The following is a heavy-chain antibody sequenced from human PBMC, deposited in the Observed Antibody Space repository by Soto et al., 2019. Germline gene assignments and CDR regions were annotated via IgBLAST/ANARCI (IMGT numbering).Heavy chain of an antibody. CDR1: GYTFTGYY. J-gene: IGHJ3*02. D-gene: IGHD3-22*01. CDR3: ARGFYSGSGYWAAFHI. Sequence: ASVKVPCKASGYTFTGYYMHWVRQAPGQGLEWMGWINHNSGDTNYAQKFQGRVIMTRDTSIRTAYMELSGLRSDDTAVYYCARGFYSGSGYWAAFHIGGQGTMVTVSS. V-gene: IGHV1-2*02. CDR2: INHNSGDT.